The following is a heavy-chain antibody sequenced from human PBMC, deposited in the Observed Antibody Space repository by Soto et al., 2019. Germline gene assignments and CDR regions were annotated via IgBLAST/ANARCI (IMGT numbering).Heavy chain of an antibody. CDR3: ARADPRHYYMDV. J-gene: IGHJ6*03. CDR1: GYVFPSYD. V-gene: IGHV1-8*01. Sequence: QVQLVQSGAEVKKPGASVRVSCKASGYVFPSYDITWVRQAPGHGLEWMGWVNPGSGYKGYAQNFQGRVTLTRNMSISTVYMALSSLRSEDTAVYCGARADPRHYYMDVWGKGTTVTVSS. CDR2: VNPGSGYK.